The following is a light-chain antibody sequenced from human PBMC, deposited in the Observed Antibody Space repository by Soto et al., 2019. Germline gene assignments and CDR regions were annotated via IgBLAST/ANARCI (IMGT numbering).Light chain of an antibody. CDR2: DND. J-gene: IGLJ3*02. CDR3: ATWDSSLRAGV. CDR1: SSNIGNNF. Sequence: QSVLTQPPSVSAAPGQNVTISCSGNSSNIGNNFVSWYQHLPATAPKLLIYDNDKRPSVIPDRFSAFKSGTSATLGITGLQTEDEADYYCATWDSSLRAGVFGGGTKVTVL. V-gene: IGLV1-51*01.